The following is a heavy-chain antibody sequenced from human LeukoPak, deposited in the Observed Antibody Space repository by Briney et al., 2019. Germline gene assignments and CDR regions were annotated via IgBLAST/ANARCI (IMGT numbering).Heavy chain of an antibody. CDR2: IIPIFGTA. D-gene: IGHD2-2*01. V-gene: IGHV1-69*06. Sequence: GDSVKVSCKASGGTFSSYAISWVRQSPGQGLEWMGGIIPIFGTANYAQKFQGRVTITADKSTSTAYMELSSLRSEDTAVYYCASTGDQLLLGGPFDYWGQGTLVTVSS. J-gene: IGHJ4*02. CDR3: ASTGDQLLLGGPFDY. CDR1: GGTFSSYA.